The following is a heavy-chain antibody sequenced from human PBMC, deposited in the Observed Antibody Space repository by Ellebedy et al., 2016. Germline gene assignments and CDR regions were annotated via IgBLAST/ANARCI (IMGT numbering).Heavy chain of an antibody. D-gene: IGHD6-13*01. J-gene: IGHJ3*02. V-gene: IGHV3-23*01. Sequence: GESLKISXAASGFTFSSYAMSWVRQAPGQGLEWVSGISYSGGTTDYAASVKGRFTISRDNSKNTLYLQMNSLRAEDTAVYYCAKRTAAPGTKAFDIWGQGTMVTVSS. CDR1: GFTFSSYA. CDR2: ISYSGGTT. CDR3: AKRTAAPGTKAFDI.